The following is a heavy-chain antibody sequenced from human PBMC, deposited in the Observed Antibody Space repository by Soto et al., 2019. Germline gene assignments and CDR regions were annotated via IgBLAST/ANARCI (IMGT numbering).Heavy chain of an antibody. CDR2: IWYDGSNK. Sequence: QVQLVESGGGVVQPGRSLRLSCAASGFTFSSYGMHWVRQAPGKGLEWVAVIWYDGSNKYYADSVKGRFTISRYNSKNTMYLQMNSLGAEDTAVYYCARDQAGTGWFDPWGQGTLVTVSS. D-gene: IGHD6-13*01. CDR1: GFTFSSYG. V-gene: IGHV3-33*01. J-gene: IGHJ5*02. CDR3: ARDQAGTGWFDP.